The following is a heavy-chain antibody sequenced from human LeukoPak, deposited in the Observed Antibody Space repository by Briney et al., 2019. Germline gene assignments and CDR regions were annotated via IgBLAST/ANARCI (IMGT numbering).Heavy chain of an antibody. D-gene: IGHD4-17*01. J-gene: IGHJ4*02. CDR2: IKSRTDGGTT. CDR1: GFTFSNAW. CDR3: TTDGDYGDHFDY. V-gene: IGHV3-15*01. Sequence: KPGGSLRLSCAASGFTFSNAWMSWVRQAPGKGLEWVGRIKSRTDGGTTDYAAPVKGRFTISRDDSKNTLYLQMNSLKTEDTAVYYCTTDGDYGDHFDYWGQGTLVTVSS.